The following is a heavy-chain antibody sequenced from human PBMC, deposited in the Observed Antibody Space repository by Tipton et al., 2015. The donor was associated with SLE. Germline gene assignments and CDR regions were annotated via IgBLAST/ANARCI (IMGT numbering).Heavy chain of an antibody. V-gene: IGHV1-2*02. D-gene: IGHD6-13*01. CDR3: ARVGGSSWYDNWFDP. Sequence: QLVQSGAEVKKPGASVKVSCKASGYTFTGYYMHWVRQAPGQGLEWMGWINPNSGGTNYAQKFQGRVTMTRDTSISTAYMELSRLRSDDTAVYYCARVGGSSWYDNWFDPWGQGTLVTVSS. J-gene: IGHJ5*02. CDR1: GYTFTGYY. CDR2: INPNSGGT.